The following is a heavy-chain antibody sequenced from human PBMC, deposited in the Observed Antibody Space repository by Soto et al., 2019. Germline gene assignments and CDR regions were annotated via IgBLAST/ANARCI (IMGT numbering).Heavy chain of an antibody. Sequence: KPSETLSLTCAVSGGSISSSNWWSWVRQPPGKGLEWIGEIYHSGSTNYNPSLKSRVTISVDKSKNQFSLKLSSVTAADTAVYYRASLLYSSSWYFDYWGQGTLVTVSS. CDR2: IYHSGST. J-gene: IGHJ4*02. CDR3: ASLLYSSSWYFDY. CDR1: GGSISSSNW. V-gene: IGHV4-4*02. D-gene: IGHD6-13*01.